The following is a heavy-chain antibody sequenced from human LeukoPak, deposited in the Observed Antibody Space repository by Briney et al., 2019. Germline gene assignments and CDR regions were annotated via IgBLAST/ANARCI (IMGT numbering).Heavy chain of an antibody. Sequence: GGSLRLSCAASGFTFSSYAMYWVRQAPGKGLEFVSGIMSNGGTTYYANSVKGRFTISRDNSRNTLFRQMGSLRADDMAVYYCARDLRDWGQGTLVTVSS. CDR1: GFTFSSYA. CDR2: IMSNGGTT. CDR3: ARDLRD. V-gene: IGHV3-64*01. J-gene: IGHJ4*02.